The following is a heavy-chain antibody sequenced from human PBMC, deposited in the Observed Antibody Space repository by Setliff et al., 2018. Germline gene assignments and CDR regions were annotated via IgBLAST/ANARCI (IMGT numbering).Heavy chain of an antibody. CDR1: GGSFSGYY. CDR3: AATRDGYNMGY. Sequence: SETLSLTCAVYGGSFSGYYWSWIRQPPGKGLEWIGEINHSGSTNYNPSLKSRVTISVDTSKNQFSLKLSSVTAADTAVYYCAATRDGYNMGYWGRGTLVTVSS. CDR2: INHSGST. J-gene: IGHJ4*02. D-gene: IGHD1-26*01. V-gene: IGHV4-34*01.